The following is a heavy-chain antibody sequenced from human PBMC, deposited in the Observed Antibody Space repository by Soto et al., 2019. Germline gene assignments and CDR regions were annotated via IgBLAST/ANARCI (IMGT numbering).Heavy chain of an antibody. Sequence: EVQLVESGGGLVKPGGSLRLSCAASGFTFSIYAMNWVRQAPGKGLEWVSSISSSSSSIYYADSVKDRFTISRDNAENSLYLQMNSLRAEDTAVYYCARVGQYYYNVMDVWGHGTTVTVSS. V-gene: IGHV3-21*01. CDR1: GFTFSIYA. CDR2: ISSSSSSI. CDR3: ARVGQYYYNVMDV. J-gene: IGHJ6*02.